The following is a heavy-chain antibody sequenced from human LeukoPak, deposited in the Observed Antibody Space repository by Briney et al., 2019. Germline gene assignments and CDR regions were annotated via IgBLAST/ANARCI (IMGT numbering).Heavy chain of an antibody. D-gene: IGHD1-26*01. CDR3: AEGSGGPGY. CDR1: GFIFSSYS. J-gene: IGHJ4*02. Sequence: GGSLRLSCAASGFIFSSYSMNWVRQAPGKGLEWVAFIDSTSTYIHYADSVKGRFTISRDNAKNSLYLQMNSLRVEDTGVCYCAEGSGGPGYWGQGTLVTVSS. V-gene: IGHV3-21*01. CDR2: IDSTSTYI.